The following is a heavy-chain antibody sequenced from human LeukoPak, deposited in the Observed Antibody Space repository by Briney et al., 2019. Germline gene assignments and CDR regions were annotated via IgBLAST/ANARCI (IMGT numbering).Heavy chain of an antibody. Sequence: GGSLRLSCAASGFTFSSYGMNWVRQAPGKGLGWVSYIISSGSTIYYADSVRGRFTISRDNSKNTLYLQMNSLRVEDTAVYYCAKHHRMAARLVYFDYWGQGTLVTVSS. CDR2: IISSGSTI. V-gene: IGHV3-48*03. D-gene: IGHD6-6*01. J-gene: IGHJ4*02. CDR3: AKHHRMAARLVYFDY. CDR1: GFTFSSYG.